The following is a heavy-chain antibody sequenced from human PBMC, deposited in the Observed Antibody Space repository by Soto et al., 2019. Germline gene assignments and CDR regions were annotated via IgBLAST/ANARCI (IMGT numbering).Heavy chain of an antibody. D-gene: IGHD1-1*01. V-gene: IGHV3-9*01. Sequence: GGSLRLSCAASGFTFDDYAMHWVRQAPGKGLEWVSGISWNSGSIGYADSVKGRFTISRDNAKNSLYLQMNSLRAEDTALYYCAKDYSPLELEIDYYYYMDVWGKGTTVTVSS. CDR2: ISWNSGSI. J-gene: IGHJ6*03. CDR3: AKDYSPLELEIDYYYYMDV. CDR1: GFTFDDYA.